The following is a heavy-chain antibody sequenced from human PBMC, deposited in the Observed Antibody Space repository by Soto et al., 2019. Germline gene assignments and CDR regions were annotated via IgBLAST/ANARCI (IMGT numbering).Heavy chain of an antibody. D-gene: IGHD3-3*01. V-gene: IGHV1-69*01. CDR2: ITPIFGTP. J-gene: IGHJ6*02. CDR3: ARDRGLRYYDFWSGFLFYGMDV. CDR1: GGTFSSYV. Sequence: QVQLVQSGAEVKMPGSSVKVSCKASGGTFSSYVISWVRQAPGQGLEWMGGITPIFGTPRYAQNFQGRVTITADESTSTAYMELSSLRSEDTAVYYCARDRGLRYYDFWSGFLFYGMDVWGQGTTVTVSS.